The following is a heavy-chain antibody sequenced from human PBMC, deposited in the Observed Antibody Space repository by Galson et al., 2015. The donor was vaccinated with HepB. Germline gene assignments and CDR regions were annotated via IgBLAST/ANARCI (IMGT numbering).Heavy chain of an antibody. Sequence: SLRLSCAGSGFTFSNHEMNWVRQAPGKGLEWVSYISDTGSTMYYADSVKGRFTVSRDNAKKPLDLQMNSLRSDDTAVYYCARDGVRLSWFGEYIDYWGQGTLVTVSS. CDR3: ARDGVRLSWFGEYIDY. J-gene: IGHJ4*02. CDR2: ISDTGSTM. D-gene: IGHD3-10*01. CDR1: GFTFSNHE. V-gene: IGHV3-48*03.